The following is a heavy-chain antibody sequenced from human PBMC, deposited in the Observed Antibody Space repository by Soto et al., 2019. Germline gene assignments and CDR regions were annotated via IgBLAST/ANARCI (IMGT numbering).Heavy chain of an antibody. CDR2: ISGSGSNT. J-gene: IGHJ4*02. D-gene: IGHD3-10*01. Sequence: GGSLRLSCAVSGFSLSNYAMSWVRQAPGKGLEWVSAISGSGSNTYYIDSVKGRFTISRDRSKTTLFLQMNNLRAEDTAVYYCAKGGITLVRGYFDYWGQGALVTSPQ. CDR3: AKGGITLVRGYFDY. CDR1: GFSLSNYA. V-gene: IGHV3-23*01.